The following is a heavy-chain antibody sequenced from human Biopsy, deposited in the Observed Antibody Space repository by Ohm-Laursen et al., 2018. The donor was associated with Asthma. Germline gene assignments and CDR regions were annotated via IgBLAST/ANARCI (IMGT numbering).Heavy chain of an antibody. Sequence: SETLSLTCIVSSGSISSFYWSWIRQPPGKGLEWIGYIYSSGSTNYNPSLKSRVTMSADTSKNQFSMKLSSVTAADTAIYYCARHVVLDGASYFDSWGQGILVTVSS. CDR3: ARHVVLDGASYFDS. J-gene: IGHJ4*02. D-gene: IGHD1-26*01. CDR2: IYSSGST. V-gene: IGHV4-59*01. CDR1: SGSISSFY.